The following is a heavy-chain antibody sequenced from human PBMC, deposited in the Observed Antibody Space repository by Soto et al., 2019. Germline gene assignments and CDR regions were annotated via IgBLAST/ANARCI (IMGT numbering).Heavy chain of an antibody. Sequence: SETLSLTCTVSGGSISSSSYYWGWIRQPPGKGMEWIGSIYYSGSTYYNPSLKSRVTISVDTSKNQFSLQMSSVAAADPAVYYWARRYNWNYGHWFDPWGPGTLVTVSS. CDR2: IYYSGST. J-gene: IGHJ5*02. D-gene: IGHD1-7*01. CDR3: ARRYNWNYGHWFDP. CDR1: GGSISSSSYY. V-gene: IGHV4-39*01.